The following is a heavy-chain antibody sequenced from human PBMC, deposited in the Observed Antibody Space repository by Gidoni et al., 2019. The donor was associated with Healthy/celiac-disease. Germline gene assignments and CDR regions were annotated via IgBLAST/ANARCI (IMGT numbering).Heavy chain of an antibody. D-gene: IGHD6-19*01. Sequence: QVQLQQWGAGLLKPSETLSLTCAVYVWSFSGYYWSWIRQPPGKGLEWIGEINHSGSTNYNPSLKSRVTISVDTSKNQFSLKLSSVTAADTAVYYCARGKGSSSGWYDGWFDPWGQGTLVTVSS. V-gene: IGHV4-34*01. CDR2: INHSGST. CDR3: ARGKGSSSGWYDGWFDP. J-gene: IGHJ5*02. CDR1: VWSFSGYY.